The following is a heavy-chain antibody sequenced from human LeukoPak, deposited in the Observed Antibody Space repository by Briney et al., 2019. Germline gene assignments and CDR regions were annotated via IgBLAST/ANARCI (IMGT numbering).Heavy chain of an antibody. D-gene: IGHD4-17*01. CDR1: GFTFSSYW. CDR2: INSDGSTT. J-gene: IGHJ5*02. V-gene: IGHV3-74*01. CDR3: ARARDYGDYVNWFDP. Sequence: GGSLRLSCAASGFTFSSYWMHWVRQTPGKGLVWVSRINSDGSTTSYADSVKGRFTISRDNAKNTLYLQMSSLRAEDTAVYYCARARDYGDYVNWFDPWGQGTLVTVSS.